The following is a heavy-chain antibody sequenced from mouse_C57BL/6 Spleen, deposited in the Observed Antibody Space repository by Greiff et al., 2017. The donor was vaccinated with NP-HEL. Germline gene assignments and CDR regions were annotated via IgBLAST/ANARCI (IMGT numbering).Heavy chain of an antibody. Sequence: EVMLVESGGDLVKPGGSLKLSCAASGFTFSSYGMSWVRQTPDKRLEWVATISSGGSYTYYPDSVKGRFTISRDNAKNTLYLQMSSLKSEDTARYYCARFYDYDGAWFAYWGQGTLVTVSA. D-gene: IGHD2-4*01. V-gene: IGHV5-6*01. J-gene: IGHJ3*01. CDR1: GFTFSSYG. CDR2: ISSGGSYT. CDR3: ARFYDYDGAWFAY.